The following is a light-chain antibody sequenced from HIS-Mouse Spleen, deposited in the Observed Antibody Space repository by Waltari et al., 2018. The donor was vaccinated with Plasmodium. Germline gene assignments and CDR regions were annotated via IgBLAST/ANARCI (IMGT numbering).Light chain of an antibody. CDR2: DSS. J-gene: IGLJ3*02. V-gene: IGLV2-14*03. CDR3: SSYTSSSTRV. CDR1: TSDAGGYNY. Sequence: QSALTQPASVSGSPGQSITISCTGPTSDAGGYNYAPCSQHTPGNAPNLLIYDSSNRPSGVSNRFSVSKSGNTASLTISGLQAEDEADYYCSSYTSSSTRVFGGGTKLTVL.